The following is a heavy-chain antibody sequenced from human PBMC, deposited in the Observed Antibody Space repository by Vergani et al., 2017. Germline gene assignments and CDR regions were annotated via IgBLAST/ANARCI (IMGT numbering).Heavy chain of an antibody. Sequence: EVQLVESGGGLVQPGRSLRLSCAASGFTFSSYRMSWVRQAPGKGLEWVANIKQDGSEKYYVDSVKGRFTISRDNAKNSLYLQMNSLRDEDTAVYYCARGMTYYDFWSGYDPSDAVDIWGQGTMVTVSS. J-gene: IGHJ3*02. CDR1: GFTFSSYR. CDR2: IKQDGSEK. CDR3: ARGMTYYDFWSGYDPSDAVDI. V-gene: IGHV3-7*04. D-gene: IGHD3-3*01.